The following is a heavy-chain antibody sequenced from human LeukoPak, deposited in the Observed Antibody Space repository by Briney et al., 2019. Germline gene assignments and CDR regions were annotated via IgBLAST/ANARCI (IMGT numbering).Heavy chain of an antibody. CDR3: ARDRSDFWSGYYYGMDV. D-gene: IGHD3-3*01. CDR2: IYYSGST. J-gene: IGHJ6*02. V-gene: IGHV4-31*03. CDR1: GGSISSGGYY. Sequence: SETLSLTCTVSGGSISSGGYYWSWIRQHPGKGLEWIGYIYYSGSTYYNPSLRSRVTISVDTSKNQFSLKLSSVTAADTAVYYCARDRSDFWSGYYYGMDVWGQGTTVTVSS.